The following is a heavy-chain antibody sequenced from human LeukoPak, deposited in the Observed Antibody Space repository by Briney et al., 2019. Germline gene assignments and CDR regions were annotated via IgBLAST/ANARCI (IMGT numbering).Heavy chain of an antibody. V-gene: IGHV3-21*01. Sequence: GGSLRLSCAASGLTFSSYSMNWVRQAPGKGLEWVSSISSSSTYIYYADSVKGRFTISRDNAKNSLYLQMNSLRADDTAVYYCAREQHYDSSLYYWGQGTLVTVSS. J-gene: IGHJ4*02. CDR2: ISSSSTYI. D-gene: IGHD3-22*01. CDR1: GLTFSSYS. CDR3: AREQHYDSSLYY.